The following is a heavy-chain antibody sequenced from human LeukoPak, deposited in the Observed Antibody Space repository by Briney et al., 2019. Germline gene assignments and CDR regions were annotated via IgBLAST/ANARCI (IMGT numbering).Heavy chain of an antibody. J-gene: IGHJ3*02. V-gene: IGHV1-46*01. CDR3: ARDRLNSSWYDAFDI. Sequence: ASVKVSCKASGYTFTSYYMHWVRQAPGQGLEWMGIINPSGGSTSYAQKFQGRVTMTRDTSTSTVYMELSRLRSEDTAVYYCARDRLNSSWYDAFDIWGQGTMVTVSS. D-gene: IGHD6-13*01. CDR1: GYTFTSYY. CDR2: INPSGGST.